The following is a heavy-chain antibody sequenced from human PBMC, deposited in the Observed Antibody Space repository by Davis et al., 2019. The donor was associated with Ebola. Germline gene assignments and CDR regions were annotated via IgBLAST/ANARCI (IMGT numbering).Heavy chain of an antibody. V-gene: IGHV1-69*13. D-gene: IGHD2-8*01. CDR1: GYTFTSYG. CDR3: ARGSILDIVLMVYALDY. CDR2: IIPIFGTA. J-gene: IGHJ4*02. Sequence: SVKVSCKASGYTFTSYGISWVRQAPGQGLEWMGGIIPIFGTANYAQKFQGRVTITADESTSTAYMELSSLRSEDTAVYYCARGSILDIVLMVYALDYWGQGTLVTVSS.